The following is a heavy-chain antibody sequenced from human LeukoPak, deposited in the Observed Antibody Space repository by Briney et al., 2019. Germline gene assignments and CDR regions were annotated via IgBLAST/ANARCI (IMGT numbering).Heavy chain of an antibody. CDR2: INHSGST. CDR3: ARRGVRHSVHNWFDP. J-gene: IGHJ5*02. Sequence: SETLSLTCAVYGGSFSGYYWSWIRQPPGKGLEWIGEINHSGSTNYNPSLKSRVTISVDTSKNQFSLKLSSVTAADTAVYYCARRGVRHSVHNWFDPWGQGTLVTVSS. D-gene: IGHD5/OR15-5a*01. CDR1: GGSFSGYY. V-gene: IGHV4-34*01.